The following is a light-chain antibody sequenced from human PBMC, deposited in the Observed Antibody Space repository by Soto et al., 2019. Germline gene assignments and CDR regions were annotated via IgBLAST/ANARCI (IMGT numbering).Light chain of an antibody. J-gene: IGLJ2*01. CDR3: QSYDIRLNGLI. Sequence: QAVVTQTPSASGTPGQRVTISCSGSSPNIGTNAVNWCQQLPGTAPRLLIYSNDQRPPGVPDRFSGSKSGTSASLAISGLQSEDEADYYCQSYDIRLNGLIFGLGTKLTVL. CDR2: SND. V-gene: IGLV1-44*01. CDR1: SPNIGTNA.